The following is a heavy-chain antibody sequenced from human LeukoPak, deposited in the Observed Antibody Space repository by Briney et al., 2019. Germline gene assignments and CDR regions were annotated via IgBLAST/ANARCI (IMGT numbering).Heavy chain of an antibody. Sequence: SETLSLTCTVSGGAISSYYWSWVRQAAGKGLEWIGRIYTSGSTNYNPSLKSRGTMSVDTSKNQFSLKLSSVTAADTAVYYCAGGSLYSSGPFDYWGQGTLVTVSS. V-gene: IGHV4-4*07. CDR3: AGGSLYSSGPFDY. D-gene: IGHD6-19*01. CDR1: GGAISSYY. J-gene: IGHJ4*02. CDR2: IYTSGST.